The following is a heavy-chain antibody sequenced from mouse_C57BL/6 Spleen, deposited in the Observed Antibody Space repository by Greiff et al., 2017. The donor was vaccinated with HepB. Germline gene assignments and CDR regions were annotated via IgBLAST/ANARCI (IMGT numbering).Heavy chain of an antibody. CDR1: GFTFSDYG. CDR2: ISSGSSTI. J-gene: IGHJ1*03. Sequence: EVHLVESGGGLVKPGGSPKLSCAASGFTFSDYGMHWVRQAPEKGLEWVAYISSGSSTIYYADTVKGRFTISRDNAKNTLFLQMTSLRSEDTAMYYCARNDYYGSDWYFDVWGTGTTVTVSS. V-gene: IGHV5-17*01. CDR3: ARNDYYGSDWYFDV. D-gene: IGHD1-1*01.